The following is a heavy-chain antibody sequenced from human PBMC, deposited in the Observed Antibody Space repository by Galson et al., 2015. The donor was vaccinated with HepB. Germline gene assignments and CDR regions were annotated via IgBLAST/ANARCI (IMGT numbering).Heavy chain of an antibody. Sequence: QSGAEVKKPGESLRISCKGSGYSFTSYWISWVRQMPGKGLEWMGRIDPSDSYTNYSPSFQGHVTISADKSISTAYLQWSSLKASDTAMYYCARHAPAAYIGGGWFDPWGQGTLVTVSS. V-gene: IGHV5-10-1*01. CDR2: IDPSDSYT. CDR3: ARHAPAAYIGGGWFDP. D-gene: IGHD2-2*01. J-gene: IGHJ5*02. CDR1: GYSFTSYW.